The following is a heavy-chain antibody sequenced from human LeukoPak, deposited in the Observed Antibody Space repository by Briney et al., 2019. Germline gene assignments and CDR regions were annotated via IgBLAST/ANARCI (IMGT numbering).Heavy chain of an antibody. CDR2: INHSGST. Sequence: SETLSLTCAVYGGSFSGYYWSWIRQPPGKGLEWIGEINHSGSTNYNPSLKSRVTISVDTSKNQFSLKLSSVTAADTAVYYCASRRTHSSSWYLPGDYYYYMDVWGKGTTVTVSS. CDR1: GGSFSGYY. J-gene: IGHJ6*03. V-gene: IGHV4-34*01. D-gene: IGHD6-13*01. CDR3: ASRRTHSSSWYLPGDYYYYMDV.